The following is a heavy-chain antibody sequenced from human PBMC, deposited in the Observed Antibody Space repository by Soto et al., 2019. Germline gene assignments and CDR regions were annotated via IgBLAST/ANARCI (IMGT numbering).Heavy chain of an antibody. CDR1: GDSISSYNW. CDR3: ARREGDCRGGSCPYYHD. J-gene: IGHJ4*02. CDR2: VYHSGNT. V-gene: IGHV4-4*02. D-gene: IGHD2-15*01. Sequence: QVHLQESGPRLVKPSETLSLTCDVSGDSISSYNWWTWVRQTPGKGLEWIGEVYHSGNTNYNPSLKGRVNMSVDTSSNQFSPNLTSVTAADTAVYYCARREGDCRGGSCPYYHDWGQGTLVTASS.